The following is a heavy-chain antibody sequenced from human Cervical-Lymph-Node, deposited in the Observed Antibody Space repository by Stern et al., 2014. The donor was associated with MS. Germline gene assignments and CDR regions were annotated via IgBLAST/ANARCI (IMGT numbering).Heavy chain of an antibody. D-gene: IGHD3-22*01. CDR2: IVPISGKI. V-gene: IGHV1-69*12. J-gene: IGHJ4*02. CDR1: GGGFSNSA. Sequence: QVQLVQSGAEVKRPGSSMKLSCRASGGGFSNSALTWLRQAPGKGLEWMGGIVPISGKINYSQKFKGRVTITAQESTTTAYMELSSLKLDDTALYFCARVGLSGFLDHWGQGTLVTVSS. CDR3: ARVGLSGFLDH.